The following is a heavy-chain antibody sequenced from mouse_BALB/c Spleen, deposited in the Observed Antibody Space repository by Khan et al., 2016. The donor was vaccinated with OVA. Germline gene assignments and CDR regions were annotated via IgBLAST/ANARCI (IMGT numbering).Heavy chain of an antibody. J-gene: IGHJ1*01. CDR1: GYTFTNYG. V-gene: IGHV9-1*02. CDR2: INTYTGEP. CDR3: ARGASYWYFDV. Sequence: QIQLVQSGPELKKPGETVKISCKASGYTFTNYGMNWVKQAPGKGLKWMGWINTYTGEPTYTDDFKGRFAFSLETSASTAYLQINNLKNEDMATYFCARGASYWYFDVWGVGITVTVSS.